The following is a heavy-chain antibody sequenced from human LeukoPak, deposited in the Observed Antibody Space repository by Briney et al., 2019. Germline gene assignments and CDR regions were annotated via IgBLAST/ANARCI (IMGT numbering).Heavy chain of an antibody. CDR3: ARAGYNSGWYEY. V-gene: IGHV3-33*08. CDR1: GFTFSSYE. D-gene: IGHD6-19*01. Sequence: GGSLRLSCAASGFTFSSYEMNWVRQAPGKGLKWVAVIWEDGTNIHYADSVKGRFTISGDNSKNTLYLQMNSLRAEDTAVYYCARAGYNSGWYEYWGQGTLVTVSS. J-gene: IGHJ4*02. CDR2: IWEDGTNI.